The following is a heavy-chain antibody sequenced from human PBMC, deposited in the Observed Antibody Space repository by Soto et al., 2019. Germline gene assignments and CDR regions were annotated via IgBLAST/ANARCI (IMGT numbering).Heavy chain of an antibody. D-gene: IGHD5-18*01. V-gene: IGHV3-23*01. CDR3: ARCWGGGYSYLVYYYYYYMDV. J-gene: IGHJ6*03. CDR1: GFTFGSYA. CDR2: ISGSGGST. Sequence: GGSLRLSCAASGFTFGSYAMSWVRQAPGKGLEWVSAISGSGGSTYYADSVKGRFTISRDNAKNTLYLQMNSLRAEDTAVYYCARCWGGGYSYLVYYYYYYMDVWGKGTTVTVSS.